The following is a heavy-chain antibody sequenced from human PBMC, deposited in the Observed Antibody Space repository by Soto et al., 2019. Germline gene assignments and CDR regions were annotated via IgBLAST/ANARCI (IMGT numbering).Heavy chain of an antibody. J-gene: IGHJ6*02. CDR1: GFTFSSYW. CDR2: INSDGSST. CDR3: ARVACSGGSCYSGYYYYGMDV. D-gene: IGHD2-15*01. V-gene: IGHV3-74*01. Sequence: PGGSLRLSCAASGFTFSSYWMHWVRQAPGKGLVWVSRINSDGSSTSYADSVKGRFTISRDNAKNTLYLQMNSLRAEDTAVYYCARVACSGGSCYSGYYYYGMDVWGQGTTGTGYS.